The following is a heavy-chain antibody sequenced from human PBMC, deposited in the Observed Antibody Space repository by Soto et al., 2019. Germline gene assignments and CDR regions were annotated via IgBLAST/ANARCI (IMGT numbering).Heavy chain of an antibody. CDR3: ARDPPPPDY. CDR1: GYTFASYA. CDR2: SSDYNGNT. Sequence: QVQLVQSGAEVKKPGASVKVSCKASGYTFASYAISWMRHAPGPGLEWMGWSSDYNGNTNYAQKLQSRVTMTTDTSTRTAYMELRSLRSDDTAVYYGARDPPPPDYWGQGTLVTVSS. J-gene: IGHJ4*02. V-gene: IGHV1-18*01.